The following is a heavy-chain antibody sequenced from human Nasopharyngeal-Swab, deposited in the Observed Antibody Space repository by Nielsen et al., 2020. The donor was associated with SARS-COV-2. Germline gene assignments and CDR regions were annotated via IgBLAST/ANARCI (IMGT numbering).Heavy chain of an antibody. J-gene: IGHJ6*04. CDR3: TSRSTTVTTSLRADV. D-gene: IGHD4-17*01. Sequence: GESLKISCAASGFTFSNAWMSWVRQAPGKGLEWVGRIKSKTDGGTTDYAAPVKGRFTISRDDSKNTLYLQMNSLKTEDTAVYYCTSRSTTVTTSLRADVWAKGPRSPSPQ. CDR1: GFTFSNAW. V-gene: IGHV3-15*01. CDR2: IKSKTDGGTT.